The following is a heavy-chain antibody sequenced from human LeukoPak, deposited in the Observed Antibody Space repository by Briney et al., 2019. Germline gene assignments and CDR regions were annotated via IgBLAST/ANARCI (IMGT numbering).Heavy chain of an antibody. V-gene: IGHV3-11*01. D-gene: IGHD2-2*02. CDR2: ISSGGSTT. CDR1: GFTFNDHY. CDR3: AKGGEYQLLYGIDY. J-gene: IGHJ4*02. Sequence: GGSLRLSCAASGFTFNDHYMSWIRQAPGKGLECVSYISSGGSTTYYTDSVKGRFTISRDNAKNSLYLQMNSLRAEDMALYYCAKGGEYQLLYGIDYWGQGTLVTVSS.